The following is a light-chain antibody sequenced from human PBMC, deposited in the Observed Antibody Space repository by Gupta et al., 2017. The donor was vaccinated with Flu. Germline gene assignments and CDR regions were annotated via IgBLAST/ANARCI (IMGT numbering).Light chain of an antibody. Sequence: STLSASVGDRVTISCRASQSISIWLAWYQQKPGKAPKLLIYKASSLESGVPSRFSGSGSGTEFTLTISSLQPDDFATYYCQQYNDFSLYTFGQGTKLEIK. J-gene: IGKJ2*01. CDR2: KAS. CDR3: QQYNDFSLYT. CDR1: QSISIW. V-gene: IGKV1-5*03.